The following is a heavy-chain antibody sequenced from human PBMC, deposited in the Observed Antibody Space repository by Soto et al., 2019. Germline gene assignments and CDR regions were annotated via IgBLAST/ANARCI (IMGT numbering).Heavy chain of an antibody. CDR1: GGSFSGYY. D-gene: IGHD6-13*01. CDR3: ERTDSSSWSTFEY. CDR2: INQSGST. Sequence: QVQLQQWGAGLLKPSETLSLTCAVYGGSFSGYYWSWIRQPPGKGLEWIGEINQSGSTNYNPSLKSRVTIAVDTSKNQFSLKLSSVTAADTAVHYCERTDSSSWSTFEYWGQGTLVTVSS. J-gene: IGHJ4*02. V-gene: IGHV4-34*01.